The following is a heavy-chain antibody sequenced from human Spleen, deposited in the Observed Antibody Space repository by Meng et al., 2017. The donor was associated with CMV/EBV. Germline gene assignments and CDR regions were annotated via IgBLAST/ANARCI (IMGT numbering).Heavy chain of an antibody. D-gene: IGHD2-15*01. CDR2: IYYSGST. Sequence: VPLTESGPGLVKPSQTLSLTCTVSGGSISSGDYYWSWIRQPPGKGLEWIGYIYYSGSTYYNPSLKSRVTISVDTSKNQFSLKLSSVTAADTAVYYCAVSGYCSGGSCYWDYWGQGTLVTVSS. V-gene: IGHV4-30-4*08. CDR1: GGSISSGDYY. CDR3: AVSGYCSGGSCYWDY. J-gene: IGHJ4*02.